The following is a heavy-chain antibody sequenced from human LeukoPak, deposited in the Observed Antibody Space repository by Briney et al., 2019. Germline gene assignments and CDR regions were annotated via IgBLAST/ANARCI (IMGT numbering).Heavy chain of an antibody. J-gene: IGHJ4*02. CDR2: ISSSSSYI. CDR3: ARERGSYLGFDY. CDR1: GFTFSSYS. D-gene: IGHD1-26*01. V-gene: IGHV3-21*01. Sequence: GGSLRLSCAASGFTFSSYSMNWVRQAPGKGLEWVSSISSSSSYIYYADSVKGRFTISRDNAKNSLYLQMNSLRAEDTAVYYCARERGSYLGFDYWGQGTLVTVSS.